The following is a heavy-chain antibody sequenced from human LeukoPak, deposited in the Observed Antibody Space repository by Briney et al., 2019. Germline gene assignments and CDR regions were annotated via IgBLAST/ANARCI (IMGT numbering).Heavy chain of an antibody. J-gene: IGHJ4*02. V-gene: IGHV3-30*03. D-gene: IGHD3-22*01. CDR3: ASTHRITMIPFDY. Sequence: GRSLRLSCAASGFTFSNHGMHWVRQAPGKGLEWVAVISYDGSNRYYADSVKGRFTISRDNAKNSLYLQMNSLRAEDTAVYYCASTHRITMIPFDYWGQGTLVTVSS. CDR2: ISYDGSNR. CDR1: GFTFSNHG.